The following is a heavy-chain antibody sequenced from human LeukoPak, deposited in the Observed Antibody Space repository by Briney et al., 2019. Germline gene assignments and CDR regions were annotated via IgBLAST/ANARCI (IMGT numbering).Heavy chain of an antibody. CDR1: GGSISSYY. V-gene: IGHV4-59*08. CDR2: IYYSGST. D-gene: IGHD6-19*01. CDR3: ARAKRDSSGWYGEVDY. Sequence: SETLSLTCTVSGGSISSYYWSWIRQPPGKGLEWIGYIYYSGSTNYNPSLKSRVTISVDTSKNQFSLKLSSVTAADTAVYYCARAKRDSSGWYGEVDYWGQGTLVTVSS. J-gene: IGHJ4*02.